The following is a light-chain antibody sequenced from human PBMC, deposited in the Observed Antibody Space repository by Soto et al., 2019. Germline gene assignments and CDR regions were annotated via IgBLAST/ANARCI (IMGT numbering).Light chain of an antibody. Sequence: EIVLTQSPGTLSLSPGERATLSCRASPSVTNYLAWYQQKPGQAPRLLIYGAFNRATGIPARFSGSGSGTDFTLTISSLEPEDFAVYYCQQRNIWPPVTFGQGTRLENK. V-gene: IGKV3-11*01. CDR1: PSVTNY. CDR2: GAF. CDR3: QQRNIWPPVT. J-gene: IGKJ5*01.